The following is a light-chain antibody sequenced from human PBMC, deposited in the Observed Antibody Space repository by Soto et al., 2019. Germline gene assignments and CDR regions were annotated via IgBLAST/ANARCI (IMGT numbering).Light chain of an antibody. J-gene: IGKJ2*01. V-gene: IGKV1-33*01. Sequence: DIQMTQSPSSLSASVGDRVTITCQASQDISNYLNWYQQKPGKAPKLLIYDASNLETGVPSRFSGSGSGTDFTFTITSLQSEDFATYYCQQYHTYPQTFGQGTRLEI. CDR3: QQYHTYPQT. CDR1: QDISNY. CDR2: DAS.